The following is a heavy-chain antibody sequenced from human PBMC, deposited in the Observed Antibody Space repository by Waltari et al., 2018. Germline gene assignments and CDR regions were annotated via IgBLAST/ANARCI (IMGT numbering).Heavy chain of an antibody. V-gene: IGHV4-30-2*01. J-gene: IGHJ3*02. CDR3: AISRPFGVVSI. Sequence: QLQLQESGSGLVKPSQTLSLTCAVSGGSISSGGYSWSWIRQPPGKGLEWIRYIYHSGSTYFNPTIKIRVTRSVDRSKNQCALKLSSVTAADTAVYYSAISRPFGVVSIWGQGTMVTVSS. CDR1: GGSISSGGYS. D-gene: IGHD3-3*01. CDR2: IYHSGST.